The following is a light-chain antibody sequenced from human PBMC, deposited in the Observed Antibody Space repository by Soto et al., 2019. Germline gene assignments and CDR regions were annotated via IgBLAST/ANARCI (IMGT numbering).Light chain of an antibody. CDR3: HQLNSYPHT. V-gene: IGKV1-5*03. CDR2: KAS. CDR1: QSISSW. Sequence: DIQMTQSPSTLSASVGDRVTITCRASQSISSWLAWYQQKPGKAPKLLIYKASSLESGVPSRFSGSGSGTEFTLTISSLQPDDFATYYCHQLNSYPHTFGQGTRLEMK. J-gene: IGKJ5*01.